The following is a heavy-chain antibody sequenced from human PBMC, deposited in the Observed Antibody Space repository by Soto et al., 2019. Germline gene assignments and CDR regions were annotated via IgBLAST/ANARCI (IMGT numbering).Heavy chain of an antibody. D-gene: IGHD6-6*01. CDR2: INPSGGST. Sequence: ASVKVSCKASGYTFTSHYMHWVRQAPGQGLEWMGIINPSGGSTSYAQKFQGRVTMTRDTSTSTVYMELSSLRSEDTAVYYCARDPSIAARPSCFDYWGQGTLVTVSS. CDR3: ARDPSIAARPSCFDY. CDR1: GYTFTSHY. V-gene: IGHV1-46*03. J-gene: IGHJ4*02.